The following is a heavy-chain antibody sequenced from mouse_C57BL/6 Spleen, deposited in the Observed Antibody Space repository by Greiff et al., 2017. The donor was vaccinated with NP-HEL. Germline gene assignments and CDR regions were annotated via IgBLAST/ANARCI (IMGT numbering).Heavy chain of an antibody. CDR3: AKSYGNSFAY. CDR2: INPNNGGT. J-gene: IGHJ3*01. Sequence: VQLQQSGPELVKPGASVKISCKASGYTFTDYYMNWVKQSHGKSLEWIGDINPNNGGTSYNQKFKGKATLTVDKSSSTAYMELRSLTSEDSAVYYCAKSYGNSFAYWGQGTLVTVSA. V-gene: IGHV1-26*01. D-gene: IGHD2-1*01. CDR1: GYTFTDYY.